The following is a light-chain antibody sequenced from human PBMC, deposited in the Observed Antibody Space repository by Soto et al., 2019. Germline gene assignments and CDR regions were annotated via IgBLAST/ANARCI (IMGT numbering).Light chain of an antibody. CDR3: LQHYTYPWT. J-gene: IGKJ1*01. Sequence: DIQMTQSPSSLSASVGDRVTITCRASQGIGEGLGWYRQRAGKAPQRLIYVASTLGSWVPSRFSGSGSGTEFTLTIRSLQRGDSATYYCLQHYTYPWTFGQGTKVELK. CDR2: VAS. V-gene: IGKV1-17*01. CDR1: QGIGEG.